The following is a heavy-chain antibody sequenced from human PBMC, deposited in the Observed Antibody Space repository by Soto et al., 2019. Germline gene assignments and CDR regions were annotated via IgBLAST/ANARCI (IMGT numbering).Heavy chain of an antibody. Sequence: VGSLRLSCAASGGTCISYWMSWVRQATGKGLEWVANIKQDGSEKYYVDSVKGRFTISRDNAKNSLYLQMNSLRAEDTAVYYCAKDLIVVVPAAIGRAPFDYWGQGTLVTVSS. D-gene: IGHD2-2*01. J-gene: IGHJ4*02. CDR3: AKDLIVVVPAAIGRAPFDY. CDR1: GGTCISYW. CDR2: IKQDGSEK. V-gene: IGHV3-7*01.